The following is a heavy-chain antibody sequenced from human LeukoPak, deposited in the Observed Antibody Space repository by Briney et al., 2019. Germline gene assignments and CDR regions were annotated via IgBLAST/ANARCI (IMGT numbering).Heavy chain of an antibody. CDR3: AKTVHFWSGYLGDY. CDR1: GFTFSSYA. J-gene: IGHJ4*02. V-gene: IGHV3-23*01. D-gene: IGHD3-3*02. CDR2: ISGSGGST. Sequence: GGSLRLSCAASGFTFSSYAMSWVRQAPEKGLEWVSAISGSGGSTYYADSVKGRFTISRDNSKNTLYLQMNSLRAEDTAVYYCAKTVHFWSGYLGDYWGQGTLVTVSS.